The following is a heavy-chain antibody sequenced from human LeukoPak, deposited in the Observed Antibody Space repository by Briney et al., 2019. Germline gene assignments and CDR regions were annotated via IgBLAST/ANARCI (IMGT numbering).Heavy chain of an antibody. V-gene: IGHV3-13*01. CDR3: AKFIAVAPDY. CDR2: IGTAGDT. D-gene: IGHD6-19*01. Sequence: PGGSLRLSCAASGFTFSSYDMHWVRQATGKGLVWVSAIGTAGDTYYPGSVKGRFTISRENAKNSSYLQMNSLRAGDTAVYYCAKFIAVAPDYWGQGTLVTVSS. J-gene: IGHJ4*02. CDR1: GFTFSSYD.